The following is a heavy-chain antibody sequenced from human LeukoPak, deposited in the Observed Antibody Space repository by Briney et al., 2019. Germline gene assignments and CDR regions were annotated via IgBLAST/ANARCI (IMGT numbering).Heavy chain of an antibody. J-gene: IGHJ4*02. CDR3: ARSVIWFGELLPGPHFDY. Sequence: PSETLSLTRTVSGGSISSGDYYWSWIRQPPGKGLEWIGYIYYSGSTYYNPSLKSRVTISADTSKNQFSLKLSSVTAADTAVYYCARSVIWFGELLPGPHFDYWGQGTLVTVSS. V-gene: IGHV4-30-4*08. D-gene: IGHD3-10*01. CDR2: IYYSGST. CDR1: GGSISSGDYY.